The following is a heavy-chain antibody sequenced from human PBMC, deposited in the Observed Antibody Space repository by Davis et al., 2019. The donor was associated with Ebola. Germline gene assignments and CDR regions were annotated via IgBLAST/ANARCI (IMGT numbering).Heavy chain of an antibody. Sequence: GESLKISCTDSVITFSSYAMTWVRPAPGKGLEWVSLLYSSGSTFYAASVKGRFIISRDNYENTLYLQMNSLRVEDTAVYFCARDPSGGSGWSVGYYGMDVWGKGTTVIVSS. D-gene: IGHD6-19*01. CDR1: VITFSSYA. CDR2: LYSSGST. V-gene: IGHV3-23*03. J-gene: IGHJ6*04. CDR3: ARDPSGGSGWSVGYYGMDV.